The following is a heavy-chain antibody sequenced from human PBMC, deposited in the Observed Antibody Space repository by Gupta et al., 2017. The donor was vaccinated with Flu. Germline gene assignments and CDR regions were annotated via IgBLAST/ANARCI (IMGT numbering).Heavy chain of an antibody. CDR3: TRDTAGPSDY. V-gene: IGHV3-74*01. CDR1: GFTFSTYW. Sequence: GFTFSTYWMHWVRQAPGKGLVWVSRINTDGSTTNYADSVKGRFTVSRDNANSTLYLQMNSLRAEDTAVYYCTRDTAGPSDYWGQGTLVTVSS. J-gene: IGHJ4*02. CDR2: INTDGSTT.